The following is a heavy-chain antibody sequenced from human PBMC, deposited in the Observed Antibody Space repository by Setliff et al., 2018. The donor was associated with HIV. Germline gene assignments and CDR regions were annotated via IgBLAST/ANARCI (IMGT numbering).Heavy chain of an antibody. Sequence: SETLSLTCTVSGGSINSRSYYWAWIRQPPGKGLEWVASIYFSGTPYYNPSLKNRVTISVDTSKNQFSLKLSSVAAADTAVYYCARRGMWSYETGGNPTATFDYWGQGVLVTVSS. CDR3: ARRGMWSYETGGNPTATFDY. D-gene: IGHD2-8*02. CDR2: IYFSGTP. CDR1: GGSINSRSYY. V-gene: IGHV4-39*01. J-gene: IGHJ4*02.